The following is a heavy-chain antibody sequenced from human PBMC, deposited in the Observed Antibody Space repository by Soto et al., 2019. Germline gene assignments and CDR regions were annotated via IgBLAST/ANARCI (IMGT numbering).Heavy chain of an antibody. J-gene: IGHJ3*02. CDR1: GFTFSSYG. CDR3: ASPQIVGATGGAGAFDI. Sequence: PGGSLRLSCAASGFTFSSYGMHWVRQAPGKGLEWVAVIWYDGSNKYYADSVKGRFTISRDNSKNTLYLQMNSLRAEDTAVYYCASPQIVGATGGAGAFDIWGQGTMVTVSS. V-gene: IGHV3-33*08. CDR2: IWYDGSNK. D-gene: IGHD1-26*01.